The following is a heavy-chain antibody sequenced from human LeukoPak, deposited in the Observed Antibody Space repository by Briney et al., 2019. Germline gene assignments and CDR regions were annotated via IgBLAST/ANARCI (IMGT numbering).Heavy chain of an antibody. Sequence: GGSLRLSCAASGFTFTSYWMTWVRQAPGKGLEWVDNIKEDGSEKYYVDSVKGRFSISRDNAKNSLYLQMNSLRAEDTAVYYCARGHFYSIYWGQGTLVTVSS. CDR2: IKEDGSEK. D-gene: IGHD2/OR15-2a*01. CDR3: ARGHFYSIY. CDR1: GFTFTSYW. J-gene: IGHJ4*02. V-gene: IGHV3-7*01.